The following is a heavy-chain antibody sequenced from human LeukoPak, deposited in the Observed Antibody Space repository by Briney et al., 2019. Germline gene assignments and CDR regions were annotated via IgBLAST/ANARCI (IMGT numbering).Heavy chain of an antibody. V-gene: IGHV1-2*02. D-gene: IGHD6-13*01. CDR1: GYTFTDYY. CDR2: INPENSGT. J-gene: IGHJ4*02. CDR3: ARVLRYFSSPDY. Sequence: ASVKVSCKASGYTFTDYYTHWVRQAPGQGLEWMGWINPENSGTKYVQKFQGRVTMTRDTSISTAYMELSSLRSDDTAVYYCARVLRYFSSPDYWGQGTLVTVSS.